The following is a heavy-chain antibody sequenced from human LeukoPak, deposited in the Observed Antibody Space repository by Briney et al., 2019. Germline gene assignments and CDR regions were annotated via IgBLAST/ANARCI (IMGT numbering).Heavy chain of an antibody. D-gene: IGHD3-10*01. V-gene: IGHV5-51*01. Sequence: HGESLKISCKGSGYSFTSYWIGWVRQMPGKGLEWMGIIYPGDSDTRYSPSFQGRVTISADKSISTAYLQWSSLKASDTAMYYCARREGDYYGSGSYYEPWGQGTLVTVSS. CDR3: ARREGDYYGSGSYYEP. CDR2: IYPGDSDT. CDR1: GYSFTSYW. J-gene: IGHJ5*02.